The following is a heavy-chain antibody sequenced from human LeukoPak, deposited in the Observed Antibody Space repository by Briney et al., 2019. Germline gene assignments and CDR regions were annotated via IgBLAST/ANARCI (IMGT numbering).Heavy chain of an antibody. V-gene: IGHV4-34*01. CDR1: GGSFSGYY. CDR2: INHSGST. J-gene: IGHJ4*02. D-gene: IGHD2-2*01. Sequence: SETLSLACAVYGGSFSGYYWSWIRQPPGKGLEWIGEINHSGSTTYNPSLKSRVTISVDTSKNQFSLKLSSVTAADTAVYYCARAKPTYCSSTSCPYDKGDYWGQGTLVTVSS. CDR3: ARAKPTYCSSTSCPYDKGDY.